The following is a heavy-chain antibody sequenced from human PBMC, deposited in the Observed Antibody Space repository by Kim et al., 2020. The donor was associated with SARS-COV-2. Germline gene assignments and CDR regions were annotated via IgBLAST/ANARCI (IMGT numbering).Heavy chain of an antibody. CDR1: GGSFSGYY. J-gene: IGHJ4*02. D-gene: IGHD3-10*01. CDR3: VGSGSPYFDY. CDR2: INHSGST. Sequence: SETLSLTCAVYGGSFSGYYWSWIRQPPGKGLEWIGEINHSGSTNYNPSLKSRVTISVDTSKNQFSLKLSSVTAADTAVYYCVGSGSPYFDYWGQGTLVTV. V-gene: IGHV4-34*01.